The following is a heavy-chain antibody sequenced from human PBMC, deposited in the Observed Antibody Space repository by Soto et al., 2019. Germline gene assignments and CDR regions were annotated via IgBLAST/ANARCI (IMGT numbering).Heavy chain of an antibody. V-gene: IGHV3-30-3*01. Sequence: GGSLRLSCAASGFTFSSYAMHWVRQAPGKGLEWVAVISYDGSNKYYADSVKGRFTISRDNSKNTLYLQMNSLRAEDTAVYYCARDPVEFSSGWYFNWFDPWGQGTLVTVSS. CDR3: ARDPVEFSSGWYFNWFDP. D-gene: IGHD6-19*01. CDR2: ISYDGSNK. J-gene: IGHJ5*02. CDR1: GFTFSSYA.